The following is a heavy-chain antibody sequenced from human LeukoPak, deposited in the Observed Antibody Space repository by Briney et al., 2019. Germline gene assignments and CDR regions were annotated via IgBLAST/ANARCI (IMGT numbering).Heavy chain of an antibody. V-gene: IGHV4-34*01. CDR3: ARLDEYDY. J-gene: IGHJ4*02. CDR2: INHSGST. D-gene: IGHD2/OR15-2a*01. CDR1: GGSFSGYY. Sequence: SETLSLTCAVYGGSFSGYYWSWIRQPPGKGLEWIGEINHSGSTNYNPFLKSRVTISVDTSKNQFSLKLSSVTAADTAVYYCARLDEYDYWGQGTLVTVSS.